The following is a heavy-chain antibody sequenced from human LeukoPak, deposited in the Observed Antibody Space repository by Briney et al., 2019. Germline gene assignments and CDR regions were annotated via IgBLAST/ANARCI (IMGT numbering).Heavy chain of an antibody. CDR3: ARQLGPRPNNWFDP. V-gene: IGHV1-18*01. D-gene: IGHD6-6*01. Sequence: ASVKVSCKASGYTFTNHGINWVRQAHGQGLEWMGWISTYNGNTNYAQKLQGRVTLTTDTSTSTTYMELNILTSDDTAVYYCARQLGPRPNNWFDPWGQGTPVTVSS. J-gene: IGHJ5*02. CDR2: ISTYNGNT. CDR1: GYTFTNHG.